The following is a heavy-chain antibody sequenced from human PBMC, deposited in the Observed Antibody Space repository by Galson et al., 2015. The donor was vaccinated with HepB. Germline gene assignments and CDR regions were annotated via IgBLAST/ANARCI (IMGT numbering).Heavy chain of an antibody. CDR1: GYTFTSYY. J-gene: IGHJ5*02. D-gene: IGHD6-13*01. CDR3: ARDGGRIAAAGPHGNWFDP. V-gene: IGHV1-46*03. CDR2: INPSGGST. Sequence: SVTVSCKASGYTFTSYYMHWVRQAPGQGLEWMGIINPSGGSTSYAQKFQGRVTMTRDTSTSTVYMELSSLRSEDTAVYYCARDGGRIAAAGPHGNWFDPWGQGTLVTVSS.